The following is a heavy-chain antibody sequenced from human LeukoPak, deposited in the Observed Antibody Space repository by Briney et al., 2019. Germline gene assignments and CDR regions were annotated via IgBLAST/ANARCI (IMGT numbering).Heavy chain of an antibody. CDR1: GDSVSSNSIT. D-gene: IGHD2-2*01. CDR2: TYYRSTWYN. V-gene: IGHV6-1*01. CDR3: ARRLTQYDCFDP. J-gene: IGHJ5*02. Sequence: SQTLSLTCAISGDSVSSNSITWNWIRQSPSRGLEWLGRTYYRSTWYNDYAISVRGRITVNPDTSKNQFSLHLNSVTPEDTAVYYCARRLTQYDCFDPWGQGILVTVSS.